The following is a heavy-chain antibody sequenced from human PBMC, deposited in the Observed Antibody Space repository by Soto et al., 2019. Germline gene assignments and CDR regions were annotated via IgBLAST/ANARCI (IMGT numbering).Heavy chain of an antibody. CDR3: ARKDVDKDMGNYYYGMDV. J-gene: IGHJ6*02. V-gene: IGHV1-3*01. D-gene: IGHD5-18*01. CDR2: INAGNGNT. CDR1: GYPFTSYA. Sequence: ASVKVSCKASGYPFTSYAMHWVRQAPGQRLEWMGWINAGNGNTKYSQKFQGRVTITADESTSTAYMELSSLRSEDTAVYYCARKDVDKDMGNYYYGMDVWGQGTTVTVSS.